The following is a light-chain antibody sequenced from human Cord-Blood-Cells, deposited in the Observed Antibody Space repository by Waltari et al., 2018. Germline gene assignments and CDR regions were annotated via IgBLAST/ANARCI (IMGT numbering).Light chain of an antibody. Sequence: SYELTQPRSAPASPGQTASITCSGENLGDKYACWYQQKPGQSPVLVIYQDSKRPSGIPERFSGSNSGNTATLTISGTQAMDEADYYCQAWDSSTWVFGGGTKLTVL. CDR2: QDS. J-gene: IGLJ3*02. V-gene: IGLV3-1*01. CDR3: QAWDSSTWV. CDR1: NLGDKY.